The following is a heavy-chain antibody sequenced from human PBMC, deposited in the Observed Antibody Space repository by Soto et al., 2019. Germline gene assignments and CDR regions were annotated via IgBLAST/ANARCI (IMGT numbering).Heavy chain of an antibody. CDR3: ARDVVRRMVDTAVVTGYY. D-gene: IGHD5-18*01. Sequence: ASVKVSCKASGYTFTSYAMHWVRQAPGQRLEWMRWINAGNGNTKYSQKFQGRFTISRDNAKNSLYLQMNSLRTDDTAVYYCARDVVRRMVDTAVVTGYYWGQGTLVTVSS. V-gene: IGHV1-3*01. J-gene: IGHJ4*02. CDR2: INAGNGNT. CDR1: GYTFTSYA.